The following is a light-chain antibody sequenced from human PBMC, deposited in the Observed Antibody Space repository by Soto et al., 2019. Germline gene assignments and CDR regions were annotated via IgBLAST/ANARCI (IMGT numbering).Light chain of an antibody. V-gene: IGLV2-11*01. Sequence: QAVVTQPRSVSGSPGQSVTISCTGISSYIGGKNFVSWYQHHPGKAPKLIIYDVSERSSGVPGRFSGSTSGNTASLTISGLQSEEEADYYCCSYAESNIFLLFAGGTKLTVL. CDR3: CSYAESNIFLL. CDR1: SSYIGGKNF. J-gene: IGLJ2*01. CDR2: DVS.